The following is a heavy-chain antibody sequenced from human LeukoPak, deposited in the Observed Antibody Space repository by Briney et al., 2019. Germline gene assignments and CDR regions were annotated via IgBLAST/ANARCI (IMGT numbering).Heavy chain of an antibody. CDR2: TSGDGITT. J-gene: IGHJ4*02. CDR1: GFTFHNYA. Sequence: PGGSLRLSCAASGFTFHNYAIHWVRQAPGKGLEWVSLTSGDGITTYFADSVKGRFTISRDNSKNTLYLQMNSLRAEDTAVYYCAKGGWGPAALPLDYWGQGTLVTVSS. CDR3: AKGGWGPAALPLDY. D-gene: IGHD2-2*01. V-gene: IGHV3-43*02.